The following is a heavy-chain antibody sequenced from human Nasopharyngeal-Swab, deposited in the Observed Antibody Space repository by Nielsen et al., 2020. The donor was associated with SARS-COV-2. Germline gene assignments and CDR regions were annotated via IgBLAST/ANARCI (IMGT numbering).Heavy chain of an antibody. J-gene: IGHJ4*02. D-gene: IGHD3-3*01. CDR3: VRSEFLEWLGFDY. CDR2: IYYSGST. CDR1: GGSISSYY. V-gene: IGHV4-59*01. Sequence: SETLSLTCTVSGGSISSYYWSWIRQPPGKGLEWIGYIYYSGSTNYNPSLKSRVTISVDTSKNQFSLKLSSVTAADTAVYYCVRSEFLEWLGFDYWGQGTLVTVSS.